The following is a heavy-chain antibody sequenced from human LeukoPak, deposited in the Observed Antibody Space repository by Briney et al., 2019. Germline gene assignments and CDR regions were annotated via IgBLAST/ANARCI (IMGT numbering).Heavy chain of an antibody. CDR1: GFTFSSYW. D-gene: IGHD2-2*01. CDR2: ISSDGSTT. J-gene: IGHJ4*02. Sequence: GGSLRLSCAASGFTFSSYWMHWVRQAPGKGLVWVSRISSDGSTTTYADSVKGRFTLSRDNAKNTLYLQMNSLRAEDTAVYYCVRDQRYCGSTSCPFDYWGQGTLVTVSS. V-gene: IGHV3-74*01. CDR3: VRDQRYCGSTSCPFDY.